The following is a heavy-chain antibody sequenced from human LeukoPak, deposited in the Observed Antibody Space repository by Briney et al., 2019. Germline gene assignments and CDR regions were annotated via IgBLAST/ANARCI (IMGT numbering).Heavy chain of an antibody. CDR3: ARATDGDYVPS. Sequence: PGGSLRLSCAASGFTVSSNYMSWVRQAPGKGLEWVSSISSSSSYINYADSVKGRFTISRDNAKNSLYLQMNSLRAEDTAVYYCARATDGDYVPSWARETMV. CDR1: GFTVSSNY. CDR2: ISSSSSYI. V-gene: IGHV3-21*01. J-gene: IGHJ5*01. D-gene: IGHD4-17*01.